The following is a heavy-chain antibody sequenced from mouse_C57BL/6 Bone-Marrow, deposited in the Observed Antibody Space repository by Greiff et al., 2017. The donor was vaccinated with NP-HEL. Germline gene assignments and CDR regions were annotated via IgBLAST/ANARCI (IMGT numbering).Heavy chain of an antibody. V-gene: IGHV1-11*01. CDR2: IYPVSGDT. Sequence: SGAELASPGASVTLSCKASGYTFTVHIMNWVKKRPGQGLEWIGRIYPVSGDTNYNHKFMGKATFSVDRTSSTLYMVLNSLTSGDPADYYCGDGYSYWDLDVWGTGTTVTVSS. CDR3: GDGYSYWDLDV. CDR1: GYTFTVHI. D-gene: IGHD2-3*01. J-gene: IGHJ1*03.